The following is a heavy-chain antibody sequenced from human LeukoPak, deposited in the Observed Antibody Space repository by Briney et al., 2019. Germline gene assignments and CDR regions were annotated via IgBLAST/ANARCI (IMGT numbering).Heavy chain of an antibody. J-gene: IGHJ4*02. V-gene: IGHV3-74*01. D-gene: IGHD3-22*01. CDR1: GFTFSSYW. CDR3: ARDLSPYYYDSSGYW. Sequence: PGGSLRLSXAASGFTFSSYWMHWVRQAPGKGLVWVSRINSDGSSTSYADSVKGRFTISRDNAKNTLYLQMNSLRAEDTAVYYCARDLSPYYYDSSGYWWGQGTLVTVSS. CDR2: INSDGSST.